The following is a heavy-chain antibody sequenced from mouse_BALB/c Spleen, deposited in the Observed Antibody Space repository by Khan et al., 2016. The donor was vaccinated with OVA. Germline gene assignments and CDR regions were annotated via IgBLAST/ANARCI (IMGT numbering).Heavy chain of an antibody. CDR3: TRGGRWFDY. V-gene: IGHV3-6*02. CDR1: GYSITSGYY. J-gene: IGHJ3*01. CDR2: INYGGNI. Sequence: VQLKESGPGLVKPSQSLSLTCSVTGYSITSGYYWNWIRQFPGNTLEWMGYINYGGNINHNPSLKNRISITRDTSKNQFFLRLISVTTEDSATYYCTRGGRWFDYWGQGTLVTVSA.